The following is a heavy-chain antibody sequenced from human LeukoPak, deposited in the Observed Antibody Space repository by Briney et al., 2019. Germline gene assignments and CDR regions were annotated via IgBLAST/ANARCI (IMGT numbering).Heavy chain of an antibody. D-gene: IGHD2-21*02. V-gene: IGHV3-53*04. CDR1: GFTVSSNY. J-gene: IGHJ4*02. CDR3: ARISRYCGGDCYFDY. Sequence: GGSLRVSCAASGFTVSSNYMSWVRQAPGKGLEWVSVIYSGGSTYYADSVKGRFTISRHNSKNPLYLQMNSLRAEDTAVYYCARISRYCGGDCYFDYWGQGTLVTVSS. CDR2: IYSGGST.